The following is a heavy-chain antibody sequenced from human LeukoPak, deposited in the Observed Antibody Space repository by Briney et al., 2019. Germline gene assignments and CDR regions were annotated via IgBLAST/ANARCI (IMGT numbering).Heavy chain of an antibody. D-gene: IGHD3-16*01. CDR1: GGSISSSSYY. V-gene: IGHV4-39*07. CDR3: ARLPWGGAPYI. J-gene: IGHJ3*02. Sequence: SETLSLTCTVSGGSISSSSYYWGWIRQPPGKGLEWIGSIYYDGSTYYNPSLKSRVTISVDKSKNQFSLKLSSVTAADTAVYYCARLPWGGAPYIWGQGTMVTVSS. CDR2: IYYDGST.